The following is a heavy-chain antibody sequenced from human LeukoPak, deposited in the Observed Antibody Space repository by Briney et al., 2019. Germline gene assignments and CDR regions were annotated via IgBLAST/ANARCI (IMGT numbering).Heavy chain of an antibody. J-gene: IGHJ4*02. CDR3: AKDHYGSGSYVDY. CDR1: GYTFTGYY. V-gene: IGHV1-2*04. D-gene: IGHD3-10*01. Sequence: ASVKVSFKASGYTFTGYYMHWVRQAPGQGLEWMGWINPDSGGTTYTQKFQGWATMTRDTSISTAYMELSRLTSDDTAVYYCAKDHYGSGSYVDYWGQGTLVTVSS. CDR2: INPDSGGT.